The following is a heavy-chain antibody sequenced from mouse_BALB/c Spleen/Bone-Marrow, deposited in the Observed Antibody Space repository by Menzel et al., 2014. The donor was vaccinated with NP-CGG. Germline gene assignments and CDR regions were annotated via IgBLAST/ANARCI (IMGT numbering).Heavy chain of an antibody. CDR3: ARSLYYRYDFFDY. V-gene: IGHV5-17*02. D-gene: IGHD2-14*01. CDR1: GFTFSSFG. J-gene: IGHJ2*01. CDR2: ISSGSSTV. Sequence: EVQVVESGGGLVQPGGSRKLSCAASGFTFSSFGMHWVRQAPEKVLEWVAYISSGSSTVYYADTVKGRFTISRDNPKNTLFLQMTSLRSEDTAMYYCARSLYYRYDFFDYWGQGTTLTVSS.